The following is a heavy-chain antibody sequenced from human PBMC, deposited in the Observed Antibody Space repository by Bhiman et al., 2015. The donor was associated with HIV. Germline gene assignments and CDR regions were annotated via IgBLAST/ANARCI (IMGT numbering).Heavy chain of an antibody. J-gene: IGHJ4*02. CDR3: ARDTWNIARAGTSFDN. CDR2: ISWNSGSI. Sequence: EVQLVESGGGLVQPGRSLRLSCAASGFTFDDYAMHWVRQAPGKGLEWVSGISWNSGSIGYADSVKGRFTISRDNAQNSLYLQMNSLRAEDTAVYYCARDTWNIARAGTSFDNWGQGTLVTVSS. D-gene: IGHD6-13*01. CDR1: GFTFDDYA. V-gene: IGHV3-9*01.